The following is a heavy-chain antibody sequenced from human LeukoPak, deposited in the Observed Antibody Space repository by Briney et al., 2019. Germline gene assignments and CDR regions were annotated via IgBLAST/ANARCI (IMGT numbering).Heavy chain of an antibody. CDR2: ISGSGGST. Sequence: GGSLRLSCAASGFTFSSYAMSWVRQAPGKGLEWVSAISGSGGSTYYADSVKGRFTISRDNSKNTLYLQMNSLRAEDTAVYYCAKDPHMIVVASTHFDYWGQGTLVTVSS. J-gene: IGHJ4*02. CDR3: AKDPHMIVVASTHFDY. D-gene: IGHD3-22*01. V-gene: IGHV3-23*01. CDR1: GFTFSSYA.